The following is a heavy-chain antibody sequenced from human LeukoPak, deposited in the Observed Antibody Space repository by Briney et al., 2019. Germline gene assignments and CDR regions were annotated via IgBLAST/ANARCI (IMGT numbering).Heavy chain of an antibody. Sequence: GGSLRLSCVVSGFTVSSNYMSWVRQAPGKGLEWVSVLYSGGNTYHADSVKGRFTISRDNSKNTLYLQMNSLRAEDTAVYYCAKEGFDSWGQGTLVTVSS. CDR2: LYSGGNT. J-gene: IGHJ4*02. CDR1: GFTVSSNY. V-gene: IGHV3-53*01. CDR3: AKEGFDS.